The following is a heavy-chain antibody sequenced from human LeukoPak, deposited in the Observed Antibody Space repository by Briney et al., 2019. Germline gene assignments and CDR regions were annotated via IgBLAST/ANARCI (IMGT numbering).Heavy chain of an antibody. CDR1: GYRFFYYW. CDR2: IYPYDSHT. D-gene: IGHD3-10*01. Sequence: GESLKISCEASGYRFFYYWIAWVRQMPGKGLEWMGVIYPYDSHTRYSPSFQGQVTISADKSISTAYLQWSSLKASDSAMYFCARLPNSGADLTWFDPWGQGTLVTVSS. CDR3: ARLPNSGADLTWFDP. J-gene: IGHJ5*02. V-gene: IGHV5-51*01.